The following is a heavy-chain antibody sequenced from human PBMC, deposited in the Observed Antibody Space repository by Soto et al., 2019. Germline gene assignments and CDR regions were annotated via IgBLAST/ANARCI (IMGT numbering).Heavy chain of an antibody. D-gene: IGHD1-26*01. V-gene: IGHV1-18*01. CDR1: GYTFTSYG. Sequence: ASVKVSCKASGYTFTSYGVSWVRQAPGQGLEWMGWISAYNGNTNYAQKLQGRVTMTTDTSTSTAYMELRSLRSDDTAVYYCAIDPPVVGATSWFDPWGQGTLVTVSS. J-gene: IGHJ5*02. CDR3: AIDPPVVGATSWFDP. CDR2: ISAYNGNT.